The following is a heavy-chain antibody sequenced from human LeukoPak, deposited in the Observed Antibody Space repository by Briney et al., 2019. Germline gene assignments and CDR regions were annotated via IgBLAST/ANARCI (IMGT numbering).Heavy chain of an antibody. CDR3: ARAKDLESYMDV. CDR1: GYTFTSYY. CDR2: IIPIFGTA. J-gene: IGHJ6*03. Sequence: GASVKVSCKASGYTFTSYYMHWVRQAPGQGLEWMGGIIPIFGTANYARKFQGRVTITADESTSTAYMELSSLRSEDTAVYYCARAKDLESYMDVWGKGTTVTVSS. V-gene: IGHV1-69*13. D-gene: IGHD5-24*01.